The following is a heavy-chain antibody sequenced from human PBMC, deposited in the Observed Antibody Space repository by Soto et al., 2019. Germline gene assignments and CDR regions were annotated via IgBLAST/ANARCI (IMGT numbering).Heavy chain of an antibody. D-gene: IGHD6-19*01. Sequence: QVQLVQSGAEVKKPGSSVKISCKASGGTFSSYAISWVRQAPGQGLEWMGGIIPIFGTANYAQKFQGRVTITEDEYTRTAYMGLSSLRSEDTAVYYCARPQQWLALVGYGMDVWGQGTTVTVAS. CDR3: ARPQQWLALVGYGMDV. CDR1: GGTFSSYA. J-gene: IGHJ6*02. V-gene: IGHV1-69*01. CDR2: IIPIFGTA.